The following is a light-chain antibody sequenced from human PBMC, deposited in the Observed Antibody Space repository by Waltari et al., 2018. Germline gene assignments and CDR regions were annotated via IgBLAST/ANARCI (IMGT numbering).Light chain of an antibody. CDR2: EVS. J-gene: IGLJ2*01. CDR3: SSYTTSTTR. Sequence: QSALTQPASVSGSPGQSITISCTGTSSDVGTSNYVSWYPKHPGKAPKLIIYEVSNRPSGISNRFSASKSGNTASLTIAELQAEDEADYYCSSYTTSTTRFGGGTKLTVL. V-gene: IGLV2-14*01. CDR1: SSDVGTSNY.